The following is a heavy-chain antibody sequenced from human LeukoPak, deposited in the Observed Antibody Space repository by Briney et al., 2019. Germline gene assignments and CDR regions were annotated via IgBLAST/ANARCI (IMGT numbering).Heavy chain of an antibody. CDR1: GFIFTDSN. J-gene: IGHJ5*02. D-gene: IGHD6-13*01. CDR3: ARTLVAAPGSKGGP. CDR2: ISGSSSYT. Sequence: GGPLSLSCAASGFIFTDSNMNWLRQAPGKGLEWVSYISGSSSYTYYADSVKGRFTISRDNAKNSLYLQMNSLRAEDTAVYYCARTLVAAPGSKGGPWGQGTLVTVSS. V-gene: IGHV3-11*03.